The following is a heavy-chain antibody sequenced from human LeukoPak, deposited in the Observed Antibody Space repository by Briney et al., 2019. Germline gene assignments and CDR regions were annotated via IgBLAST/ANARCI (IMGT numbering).Heavy chain of an antibody. CDR3: ARSRSGAY. Sequence: GGSLRLSCAASGFTFSTYWMSWVRQAPGKGLECVANINQDGSEKYYVDSVKGRFTISRDNAKNSVYLQMNSLRAEDTAVYYCARSRSGAYWGQGTLVTVSS. D-gene: IGHD2-8*02. CDR2: INQDGSEK. CDR1: GFTFSTYW. V-gene: IGHV3-7*01. J-gene: IGHJ4*02.